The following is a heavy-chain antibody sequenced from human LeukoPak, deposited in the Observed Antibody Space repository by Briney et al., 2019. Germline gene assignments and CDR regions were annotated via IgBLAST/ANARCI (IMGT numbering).Heavy chain of an antibody. V-gene: IGHV3-23*01. D-gene: IGHD2-15*01. CDR1: GFTFSSYA. CDR2: ISGSADST. Sequence: PGGSLRLSCAASGFTFSSYAMSWVRQAPGKGLGWVSGISGSADSTYYADSVKGRFTISRDNSKNTLFLQMNSLRAEDTALYYCAKGRGFCSGGSCYYYYYIDVWGKGTTVTVSS. J-gene: IGHJ6*03. CDR3: AKGRGFCSGGSCYYYYYIDV.